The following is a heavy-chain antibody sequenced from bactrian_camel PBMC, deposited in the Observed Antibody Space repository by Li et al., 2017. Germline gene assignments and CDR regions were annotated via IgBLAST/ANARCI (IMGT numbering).Heavy chain of an antibody. V-gene: IGHV3S55*01. CDR2: IDSDGRM. D-gene: IGHD1*01. J-gene: IGHJ6*01. CDR3: AASEGGHCWSTEIGPFGF. CDR1: GFPFSVYC. Sequence: HVQLVESGGGSVRAGGSLRLSCVGSGFPFSVYCKGWYRQAPGKEREAVAGIDSDGRMLYEDPAKGRFTISEDRDKNILYLQMNSLKPEDTGMYYCAASEGGHCWSTEIGPFGFWGQGTQVTVS.